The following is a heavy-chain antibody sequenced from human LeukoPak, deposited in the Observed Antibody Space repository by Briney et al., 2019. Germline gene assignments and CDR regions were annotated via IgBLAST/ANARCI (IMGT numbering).Heavy chain of an antibody. CDR1: GYTFTSYG. CDR2: ISAYNGNT. Sequence: VASVTVSCKASGYTFTSYGISWVRQAPGQGLEWMGWISAYNGNTNYAQKLQGRVTITTDTSTSTAYMELRSLRSDDTAVYYCARVLKDSSGYYFLYYFDYWGQGTLVTVSS. V-gene: IGHV1-18*01. D-gene: IGHD3-22*01. J-gene: IGHJ4*02. CDR3: ARVLKDSSGYYFLYYFDY.